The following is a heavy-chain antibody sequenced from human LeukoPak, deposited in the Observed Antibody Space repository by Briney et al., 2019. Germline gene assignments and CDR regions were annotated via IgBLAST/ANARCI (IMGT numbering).Heavy chain of an antibody. J-gene: IGHJ3*02. D-gene: IGHD5-18*01. CDR1: GFIFSSYW. CDR3: ARNGAGIQLWGAFDI. V-gene: IGHV3-21*01. Sequence: GGSLRLSCAASGFIFSSYWMSWVRQAPGKGLEWVSSISSSSSYIYYADSVKGRFTISRDNAKNSLYLQMNSLRAEDTAVYYCARNGAGIQLWGAFDIWGQGTMVTVSS. CDR2: ISSSSSYI.